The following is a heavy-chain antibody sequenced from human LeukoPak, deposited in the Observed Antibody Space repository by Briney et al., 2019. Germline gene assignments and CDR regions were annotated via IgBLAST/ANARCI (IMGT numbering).Heavy chain of an antibody. D-gene: IGHD5-18*01. CDR1: GFIFSGYW. Sequence: GGSLRLSCAASGFIFSGYWMTWVRQVPGKGLEWVANIKQDGSEKYYVDSVKGRFTISRDNAKKSLYLHMNSPRAEDTAVYYCASPGSVGDTGMPDYWGQGTLVTVSS. CDR3: ASPGSVGDTGMPDY. CDR2: IKQDGSEK. V-gene: IGHV3-7*01. J-gene: IGHJ4*02.